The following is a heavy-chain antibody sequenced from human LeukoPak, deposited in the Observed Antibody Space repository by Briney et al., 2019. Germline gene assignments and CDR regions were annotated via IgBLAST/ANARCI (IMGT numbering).Heavy chain of an antibody. V-gene: IGHV4-34*01. Sequence: SETLSLPCAVYGGSFSGYYWSWIRQPPGKGLEWIGEINHSGGTNYNPSLKSRVTISVDTSKNQFSLKLSSVTAADTAVYYCARDVSSWLDNWGQGTLVTVSS. D-gene: IGHD6-13*01. CDR2: INHSGGT. CDR1: GGSFSGYY. CDR3: ARDVSSWLDN. J-gene: IGHJ4*02.